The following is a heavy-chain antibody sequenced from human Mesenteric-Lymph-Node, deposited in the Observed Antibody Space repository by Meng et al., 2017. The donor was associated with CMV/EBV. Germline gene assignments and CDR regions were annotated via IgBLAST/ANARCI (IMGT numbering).Heavy chain of an antibody. D-gene: IGHD3-10*01. CDR3: ARQVGWFGESYFDS. V-gene: IGHV4-31*11. Sequence: SETLSLTCAVYGGSFSGYYWSWIRQHPGKGLEWIGNTYYSGSAWYNPSLRSRVSISVDTSKNQFSLKLSSVTAADTAVYYCARQVGWFGESYFDSWGPGTLVTVSS. J-gene: IGHJ4*02. CDR2: TYYSGSA. CDR1: GGSFSGYY.